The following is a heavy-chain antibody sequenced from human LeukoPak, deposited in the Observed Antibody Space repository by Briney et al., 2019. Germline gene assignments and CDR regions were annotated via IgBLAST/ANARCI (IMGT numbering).Heavy chain of an antibody. Sequence: ASVTVSCMASVGTFSIYAISWVRQAPGQGREWMGGIIPIFGTANYAQKFQGRVTITTDESTSTAYMELSSLRSEDTAVYYCAREGYSSGWSPSDYWGQGTLVTVSS. CDR3: AREGYSSGWSPSDY. CDR1: VGTFSIYA. CDR2: IIPIFGTA. D-gene: IGHD6-19*01. J-gene: IGHJ4*02. V-gene: IGHV1-69*05.